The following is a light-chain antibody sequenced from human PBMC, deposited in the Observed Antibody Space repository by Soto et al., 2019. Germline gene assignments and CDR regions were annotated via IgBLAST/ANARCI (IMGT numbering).Light chain of an antibody. CDR2: AAS. CDR1: QDISNY. V-gene: IGKV1-39*01. J-gene: IGKJ4*01. Sequence: DIQMTQSPSSLSASVGDRVTITCQASQDISNYLNWYQQKPGRAPRLLIYAASTLQGGVPSRFSGSGSATEFTLTISSLQPEDFATYYCQQSYSTLALTFGGGTKVDIK. CDR3: QQSYSTLALT.